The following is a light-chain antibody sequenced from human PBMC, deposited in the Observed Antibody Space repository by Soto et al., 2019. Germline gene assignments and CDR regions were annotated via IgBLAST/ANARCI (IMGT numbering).Light chain of an antibody. V-gene: IGKV3-15*01. Sequence: EIVMTQSPATLSVSPGERATLSCRASQSVRDNLAWYQQKPGQAPRLLIYGASTRATGVPARFSGSGSGTEFTLTISSLQSEDFAVYHCQQYNNWPPAFGQGTKVEIK. J-gene: IGKJ1*01. CDR2: GAS. CDR1: QSVRDN. CDR3: QQYNNWPPA.